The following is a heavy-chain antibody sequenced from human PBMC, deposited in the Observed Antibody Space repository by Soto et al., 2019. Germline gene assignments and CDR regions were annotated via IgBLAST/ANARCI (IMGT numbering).Heavy chain of an antibody. V-gene: IGHV1-46*01. CDR1: GYTFTSYY. D-gene: IGHD3-10*01. CDR3: ARSGIIVIRGVYYYFSGMDV. Sequence: ASVKVSCKASGYTFTSYYIHWVRQAPGQGLEWMGVITPSGGSTSYAQKFQGRVTLTRDTSTSTAYMKLSSLRSEDTALYYCARSGIIVIRGVYYYFSGMDVWGQGTRVPVSS. CDR2: ITPSGGST. J-gene: IGHJ6*02.